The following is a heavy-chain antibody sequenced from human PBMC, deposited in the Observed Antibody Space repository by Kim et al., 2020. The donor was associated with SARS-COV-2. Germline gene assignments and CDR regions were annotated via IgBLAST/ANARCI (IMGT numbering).Heavy chain of an antibody. Sequence: KFQGRVTINADKSTSTAYMELSSLRSEDTAVYYCARDTWAARLNPRSFDYWGQGTLVTVSS. D-gene: IGHD3-16*01. J-gene: IGHJ4*02. V-gene: IGHV1-69*04. CDR3: ARDTWAARLNPRSFDY.